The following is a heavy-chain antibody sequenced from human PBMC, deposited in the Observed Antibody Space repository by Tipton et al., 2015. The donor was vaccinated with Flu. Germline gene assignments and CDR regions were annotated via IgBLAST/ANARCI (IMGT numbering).Heavy chain of an antibody. J-gene: IGHJ6*02. CDR2: IYYSGST. CDR3: ARDTRGDGMDV. V-gene: IGHV4-59*01. D-gene: IGHD1-26*01. CDR1: GGSISSYY. Sequence: TLSLTCTVSGGSISSYYWSWIRQPPGKGLEWIGYIYYSGSTNCNPSLKSRVTISVDTSKNQFSLKLSSVTAADTAVYYCARDTRGDGMDVWGQGTTVTVSS.